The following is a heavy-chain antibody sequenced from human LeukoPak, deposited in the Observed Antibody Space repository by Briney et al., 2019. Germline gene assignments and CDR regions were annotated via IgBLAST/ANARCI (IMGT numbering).Heavy chain of an antibody. CDR1: GVSSGTYY. CDR3: ARSLGDYFRWYFDH. Sequence: SQTLSLTCTVSGVSSGTYYLNWIRQSAGKGLEWIGRMYTSGSTNYNPSLKNRVTISVDTSKSQFSLNLSSVTAADTAIYYCARSLGDYFRWYFDHWDRGTLVTVSS. J-gene: IGHJ2*01. CDR2: MYTSGST. D-gene: IGHD4-17*01. V-gene: IGHV4-61*02.